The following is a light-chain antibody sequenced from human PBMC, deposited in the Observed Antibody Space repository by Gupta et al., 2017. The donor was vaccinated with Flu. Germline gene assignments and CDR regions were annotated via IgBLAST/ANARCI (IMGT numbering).Light chain of an antibody. CDR2: GAS. J-gene: IGKJ1*01. CDR3: QQYGSSLWT. CDR1: PGVSSSY. Sequence: TVSTQSPGTLSLSPGERRILPCRASPGVSSSYLAWYQQKPGQAPRLLIYGASSRATGIPDRFSGSGSGTDFTLTISRLEPEDFAVYYCQQYGSSLWTFGQGTKVEIK. V-gene: IGKV3-20*01.